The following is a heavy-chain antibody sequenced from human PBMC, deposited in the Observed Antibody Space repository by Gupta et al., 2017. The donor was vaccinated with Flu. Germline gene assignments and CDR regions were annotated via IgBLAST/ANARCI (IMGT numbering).Heavy chain of an antibody. D-gene: IGHD4-17*01. CDR3: ATVTTGC. V-gene: IGHV3-74*03. Sequence: EVQLVESGGGLVQPGGSLRLSCAASGFTFSGSYLQWVRQAPGKGLVWVSRINPDGSSTTYADSVKGRFTISRDNAKNTLYLQMNSLGADDTAVDYCATVTTGCWGQGTLVTVSS. J-gene: IGHJ4*02. CDR1: GFTFSGSY. CDR2: INPDGSST.